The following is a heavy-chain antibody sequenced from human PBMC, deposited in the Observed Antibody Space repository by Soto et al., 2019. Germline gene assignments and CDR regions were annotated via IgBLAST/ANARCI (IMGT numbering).Heavy chain of an antibody. CDR2: ISSSGSTI. CDR1: GFTFSSYE. V-gene: IGHV3-48*03. Sequence: PGGSLRLSXAASGFTFSSYEMNWVRQAPGKGLEWVSYISSSGSTIYYADSVKGRFTISRDNAKNSLYLQMNSLRAEDTAVYYCAGGGLIDGTGAFDIWGQGTMVTVSS. D-gene: IGHD1-7*01. J-gene: IGHJ3*02. CDR3: AGGGLIDGTGAFDI.